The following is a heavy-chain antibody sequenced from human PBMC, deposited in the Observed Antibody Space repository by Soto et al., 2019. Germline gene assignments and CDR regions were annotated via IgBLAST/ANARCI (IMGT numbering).Heavy chain of an antibody. D-gene: IGHD3-16*01. Sequence: QVHLVESGGGLVKPGGSLRLSCAASGFTFSAYYMRWIRQAPGKGLVWLSYISNSGDIVYYAVSVKGRFTISRDNAQNSLYLQINSPTAEDTAVYYCARGGSYGWGFDLWGQGTLVTVSS. J-gene: IGHJ4*02. CDR3: ARGGSYGWGFDL. CDR1: GFTFSAYY. CDR2: ISNSGDIV. V-gene: IGHV3-11*01.